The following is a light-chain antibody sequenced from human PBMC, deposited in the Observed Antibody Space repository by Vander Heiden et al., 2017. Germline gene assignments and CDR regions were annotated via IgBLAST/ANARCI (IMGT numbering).Light chain of an antibody. CDR1: RIGTKS. CDR2: DDK. J-gene: IGLJ2*01. CDR3: QVSDNRSDVI. Sequence: SYVLTQPHSVSVAPGQTATITCGGDRIGTKSVFWYQQKTGQAPVLVICDDKDRPSGIPERFSGSNSGNTATLTINRVEAGDEADYYCQVSDNRSDVIFGGGTKLTVL. V-gene: IGLV3-21*02.